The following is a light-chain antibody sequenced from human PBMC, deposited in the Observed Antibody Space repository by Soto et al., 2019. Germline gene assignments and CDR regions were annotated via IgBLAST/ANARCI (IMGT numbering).Light chain of an antibody. J-gene: IGKJ2*01. Sequence: ETVLTQSPGTLSLSPGERATLSCRASPSISSSYLAWYQQKPGQAPRLLIYGTSNRATGIPDRFSGSGSGTDFTLTISRLEPEDFAVYFCQQYGSSPYTFGQGTKVEI. CDR3: QQYGSSPYT. CDR2: GTS. CDR1: PSISSSY. V-gene: IGKV3-20*01.